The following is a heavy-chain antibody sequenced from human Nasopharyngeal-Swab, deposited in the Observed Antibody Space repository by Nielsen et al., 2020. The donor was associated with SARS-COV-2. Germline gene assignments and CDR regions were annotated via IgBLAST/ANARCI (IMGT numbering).Heavy chain of an antibody. D-gene: IGHD3-16*01. Sequence: GGSLRLSCAASGFTFSRYWMHWVRQVPGKGLVWVSRIINDETTTRYADSVKGRFTISRDNAKNTLYLQMNSLRAEDTAVYFCATGGRSAFEIWGQGTMVTGSS. CDR3: ATGGRSAFEI. CDR2: IINDETTT. J-gene: IGHJ3*02. V-gene: IGHV3-74*01. CDR1: GFTFSRYW.